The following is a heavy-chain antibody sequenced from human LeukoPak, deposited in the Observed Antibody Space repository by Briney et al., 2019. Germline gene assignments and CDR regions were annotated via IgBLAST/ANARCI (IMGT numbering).Heavy chain of an antibody. CDR3: VRHVARAFDI. V-gene: IGHV4-34*01. J-gene: IGHJ3*02. CDR1: GFTFSSYA. CDR2: INHSGST. Sequence: GSLRLSCAASGFTFSSYALNWVRQAPGQGLEWIGEINHSGSTKYNPSLKSRVTISIGTSKNQLSLKLSSVTAADTAVYSCVRHVARAFDIWGQGTKVTVSS.